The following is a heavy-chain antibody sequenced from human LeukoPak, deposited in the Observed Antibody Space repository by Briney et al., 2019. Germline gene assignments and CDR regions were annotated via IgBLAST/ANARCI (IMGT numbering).Heavy chain of an antibody. Sequence: GGSLRLSCAASGSTFSTYSMHWVRQAPGEGLVWVSRNADSVKGRFTISRDNAKNTLYLQMNSLRAEDTAVYYCTRRVDATRWYDPWGQGTLVTVSS. CDR3: TRRVDATRWYDP. V-gene: IGHV3-74*01. J-gene: IGHJ5*02. CDR1: GSTFSTYS. D-gene: IGHD2-15*01.